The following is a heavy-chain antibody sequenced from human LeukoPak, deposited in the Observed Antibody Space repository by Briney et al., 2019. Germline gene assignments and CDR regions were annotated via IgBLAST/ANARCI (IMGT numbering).Heavy chain of an antibody. V-gene: IGHV4-59*08. D-gene: IGHD2-2*01. CDR1: GGSISTYY. CDR2: IYYSGST. Sequence: SETLSLTCTVSGGSISTYYWSWIRQPPGKGLEWIGYIYYSGSTNYNPSLKSRVTISVDTSRNQFSLRLSSATAADTAVYYCARQAAANPIDYWGQETLVTVSS. CDR3: ARQAAANPIDY. J-gene: IGHJ4*02.